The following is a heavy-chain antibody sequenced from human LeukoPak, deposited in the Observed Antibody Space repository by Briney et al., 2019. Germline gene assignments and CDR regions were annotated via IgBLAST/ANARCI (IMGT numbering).Heavy chain of an antibody. Sequence: SETLSLTCAVDGESLSGHYCSWIRQTPGKGLEWIGEIHPSGSTTYTPSLESRVTISMDTSKNQFSLKMSSVTAADTAVYYCARSSGTGTFSYWGQGTLVTVSS. V-gene: IGHV4-34*01. D-gene: IGHD6-25*01. CDR1: GESLSGHY. CDR2: IHPSGST. J-gene: IGHJ4*02. CDR3: ARSSGTGTFSY.